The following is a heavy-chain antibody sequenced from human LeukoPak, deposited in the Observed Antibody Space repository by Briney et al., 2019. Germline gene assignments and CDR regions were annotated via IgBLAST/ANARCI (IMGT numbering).Heavy chain of an antibody. CDR3: ARHGVRHVLDWYFPL. CDR1: GFTFSDYF. V-gene: IGHV3-11*01. Sequence: PGGSLRLSCAASGFTFSDYFMSWIRQAPGKGLEWVSCISSSGFTIYYGDSVKGRFTISRDNADSSLFLQMNSLRVEDTAVYYCARHGVRHVLDWYFPLWGRGTLVAVSS. J-gene: IGHJ2*01. D-gene: IGHD3-16*01. CDR2: ISSSGFTI.